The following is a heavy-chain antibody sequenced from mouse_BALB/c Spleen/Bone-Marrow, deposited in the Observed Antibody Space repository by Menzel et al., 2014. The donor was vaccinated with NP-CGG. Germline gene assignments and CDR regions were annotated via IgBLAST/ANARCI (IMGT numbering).Heavy chain of an antibody. J-gene: IGHJ4*01. D-gene: IGHD1-1*01. CDR1: GFSFTSYG. Sequence: QVQLKQSGPGLVAPSQSLSITCTVSGFSFTSYGVHWVRQPPGKVLEWLGVIWAGGSTNYYSALMSRLSISKDNSKIHVFLKMNSLQTDDTALYYCARGSYYEGAMDYWGQGTSVTVSS. CDR2: IWAGGST. V-gene: IGHV2-9*02. CDR3: ARGSYYEGAMDY.